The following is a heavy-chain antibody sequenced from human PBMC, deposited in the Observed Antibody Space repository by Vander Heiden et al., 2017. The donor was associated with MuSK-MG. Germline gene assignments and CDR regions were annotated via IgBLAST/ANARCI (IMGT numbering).Heavy chain of an antibody. D-gene: IGHD5-18*01. CDR1: GFTFSSYR. CDR3: ARDRQPNYYYYMDV. CDR2: ISSSSSYI. J-gene: IGHJ6*03. Sequence: EVQLVESGGGLVKPGGSLRLSCAASGFTFSSYRMNWVRQAPGKGLGGVSSISSSSSYIYYADSVKGRFTISRDNAKNSLYLQMNSLRAEDTAVYYCARDRQPNYYYYMDVWGQGTTVTVSS. V-gene: IGHV3-21*03.